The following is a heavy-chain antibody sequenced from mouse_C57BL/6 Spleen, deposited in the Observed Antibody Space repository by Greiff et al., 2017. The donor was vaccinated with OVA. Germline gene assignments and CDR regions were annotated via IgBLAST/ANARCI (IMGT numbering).Heavy chain of an antibody. CDR1: GYAFTNYL. CDR2: INPGSGGT. D-gene: IGHD1-1*01. J-gene: IGHJ4*01. CDR3: ARSATTVPYYYAMDY. V-gene: IGHV1-54*01. Sequence: QVQLKESGAELVRPGTSVKVSCKASGYAFTNYLIEWVKQRPGQGLEWIGVINPGSGGTNYNEKFKGKATLTADKSSSTAYMQLSSLTSEDSAVYFCARSATTVPYYYAMDYWGQGTSVTVSS.